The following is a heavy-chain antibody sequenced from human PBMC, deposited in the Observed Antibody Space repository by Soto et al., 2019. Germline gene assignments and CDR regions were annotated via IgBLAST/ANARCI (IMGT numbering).Heavy chain of an antibody. J-gene: IGHJ4*02. CDR2: ISGSAINT. CDR1: GFTFSNYA. Sequence: EVQLLESGGDLVQPGGSLRLSCAASGFTFSNYAMSWFRQAPGKGLEWVSAISGSAINTYYADFVRGRFTISRDNSKNTLYLQMNHLRAEDTAVYSCANGQGYYYDASGYTFDYWGQGTLVTVSS. V-gene: IGHV3-23*01. D-gene: IGHD3-22*01. CDR3: ANGQGYYYDASGYTFDY.